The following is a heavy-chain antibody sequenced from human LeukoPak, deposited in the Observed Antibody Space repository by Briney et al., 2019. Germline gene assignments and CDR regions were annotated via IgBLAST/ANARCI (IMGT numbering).Heavy chain of an antibody. Sequence: HPGGXXRLSCAASGFTFSXYWMSWVRQAPGKGLEWVANIKRDGSEKYYVDSVKGRFTISRDNAKNSLYLQMNTLRAEDTAVYYCARGQFLPLDAFDIWGQGTMVTVSS. J-gene: IGHJ3*02. D-gene: IGHD2/OR15-2a*01. CDR1: GFTFSXYW. CDR3: ARGQFLPLDAFDI. CDR2: IKRDGSEK. V-gene: IGHV3-7*01.